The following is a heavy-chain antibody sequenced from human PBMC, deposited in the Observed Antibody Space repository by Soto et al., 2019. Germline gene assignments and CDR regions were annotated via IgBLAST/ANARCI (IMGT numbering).Heavy chain of an antibody. CDR3: ARDYSSWFVYCTNGVCYTQGVYYYYGMDV. CDR2: INAGNGNT. Sequence: GASVKVSCKASGYTFTSYAMHWVRQAPGQRLEWMGWINAGNGNTKYSQKFQGRVTITRDTSASTAYMELSSLRSEDTAVYYCARDYSSWFVYCTNGVCYTQGVYYYYGMDVWGQGTTVTVSS. J-gene: IGHJ6*02. V-gene: IGHV1-3*01. CDR1: GYTFTSYA. D-gene: IGHD2-8*01.